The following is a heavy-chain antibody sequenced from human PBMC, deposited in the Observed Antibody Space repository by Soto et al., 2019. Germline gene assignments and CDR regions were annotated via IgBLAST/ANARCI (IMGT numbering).Heavy chain of an antibody. V-gene: IGHV4-39*01. Sequence: SETLSLTCTVSGGSIGSSGYYWAWIRRPPGKGLEWVETIYYTGTTYYNPFLKTRLTISVDTSKNQFSLKLSSVTASDTAVYFCAGYYDTSDRPYFHHWGQGTLVTVSS. D-gene: IGHD3-22*01. CDR1: GGSIGSSGYY. CDR3: AGYYDTSDRPYFHH. J-gene: IGHJ1*01. CDR2: IYYTGTT.